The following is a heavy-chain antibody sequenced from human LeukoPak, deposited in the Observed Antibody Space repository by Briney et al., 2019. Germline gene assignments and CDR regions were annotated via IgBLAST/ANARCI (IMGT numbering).Heavy chain of an antibody. CDR3: ARARLSGSYYGY. Sequence: PGGSLRLSCAASGFIFSSYSMNWVRQAPGKGLEWIGEINHSGSTNYNPSLKSRVTISVDTSKNQFSLKLSSVTAADTAVYYCARARLSGSYYGYWGQGTLVTVSS. J-gene: IGHJ4*02. CDR2: INHSGST. CDR1: GFIFSSYS. D-gene: IGHD1-26*01. V-gene: IGHV4-34*01.